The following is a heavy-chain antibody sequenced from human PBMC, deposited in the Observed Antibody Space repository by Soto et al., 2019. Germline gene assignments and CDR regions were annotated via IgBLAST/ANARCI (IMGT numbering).Heavy chain of an antibody. Sequence: QITLKESGPTLVKPTQTLTLTCSFSGFSLSTSGVGVGWVRQPPGKALEWLALIYWDDDKLYSPSLKSRLTITKDTSKNQVVLTMTNVDPVDTATYYCGHREYSRNCLDLWGQGTLVTVSS. CDR2: IYWDDDK. CDR3: GHREYSRNCLDL. J-gene: IGHJ5*02. V-gene: IGHV2-5*02. D-gene: IGHD3-22*01. CDR1: GFSLSTSGVG.